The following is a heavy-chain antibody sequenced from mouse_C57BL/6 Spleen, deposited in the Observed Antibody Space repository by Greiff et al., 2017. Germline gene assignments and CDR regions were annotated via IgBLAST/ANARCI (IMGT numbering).Heavy chain of an antibody. CDR3: TRGTTTGFFDY. J-gene: IGHJ2*01. CDR2: IRNKANNHAT. CDR1: GFTFSDAW. D-gene: IGHD1-1*01. V-gene: IGHV6-6*01. Sequence: EVKLMESGGGLVQPGGSMKLSCAASGFTFSDAWMDWVRQSPEKGLEWVAEIRNKANNHATYYAESVKGRFTISRDDSKSSVYLQMNSLRAEDTGIYYCTRGTTTGFFDYWGQGTTLTVSS.